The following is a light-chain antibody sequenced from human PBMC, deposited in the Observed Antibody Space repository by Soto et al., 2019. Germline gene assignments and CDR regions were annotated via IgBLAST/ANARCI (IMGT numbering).Light chain of an antibody. CDR3: YSAADNNPVV. CDR1: VLAKKY. Sequence: SYELTQPSSVSVSPGQTARITCSGDVLAKKYARWFQQKPGQAPVLVIYKDSERPSGIPERFSGSSSGTTVTLTISVAQVEDEADYYCYSAADNNPVVFGGGTKLTVL. V-gene: IGLV3-27*01. J-gene: IGLJ2*01. CDR2: KDS.